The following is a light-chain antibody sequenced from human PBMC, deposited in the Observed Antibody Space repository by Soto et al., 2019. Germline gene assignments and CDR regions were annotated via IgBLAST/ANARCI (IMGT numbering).Light chain of an antibody. CDR1: QSVSSK. CDR2: GAS. CDR3: QQYNNWPPIT. J-gene: IGKJ5*01. V-gene: IGKV3D-15*01. Sequence: EKVMTQSPATLSVSPGERATLSCRASQSVSSKLAWYQQKPGQAPRLPIYGASTRATGIPARFSGSGSGTEFTLTISSLQSEDFAVYYCQQYNNWPPITFGQGTRLEIK.